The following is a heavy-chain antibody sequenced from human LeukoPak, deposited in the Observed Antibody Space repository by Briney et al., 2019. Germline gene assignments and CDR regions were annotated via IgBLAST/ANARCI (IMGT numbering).Heavy chain of an antibody. D-gene: IGHD3-3*01. CDR3: ARVPYYDFWSGYLFDP. J-gene: IGHJ5*02. CDR2: IYTSGST. V-gene: IGHV4-4*07. Sequence: SETPSLTCTVSGGSISSYYWSWIRQPAGKGLEWIGRIYTSGSTNYNPSLKSRVTISVDKSKNQFSLKLSSVTAADTAVYYCARVPYYDFWSGYLFDPWGQGTLVTVSS. CDR1: GGSISSYY.